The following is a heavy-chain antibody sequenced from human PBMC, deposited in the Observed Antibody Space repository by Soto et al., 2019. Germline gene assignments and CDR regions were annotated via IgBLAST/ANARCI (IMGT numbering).Heavy chain of an antibody. CDR3: ASGLVPAAIGYYFDY. D-gene: IGHD2-2*01. J-gene: IGHJ4*02. CDR1: GVTFSSYA. Sequence: ASVKVSCKASGVTFSSYAISWVRQAPGQGLGWMGGIIPIFGTANYAQKFQGRVTITADESTSTAYMELSSLRSEDTAVYYCASGLVPAAIGYYFDYWGQGTLVTVSS. V-gene: IGHV1-69*13. CDR2: IIPIFGTA.